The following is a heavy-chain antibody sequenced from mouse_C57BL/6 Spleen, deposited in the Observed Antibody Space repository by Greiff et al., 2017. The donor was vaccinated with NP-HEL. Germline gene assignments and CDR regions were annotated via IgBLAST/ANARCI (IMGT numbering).Heavy chain of an antibody. D-gene: IGHD1-1*01. Sequence: VQLQQSGAELARPGASVKLSCKASGYTFTSYGISWVKQRTGQGLEWIGEIYPRSGNTYYNEKFKGKATLTADKSSSTAYMELRSLTSEDSAVYFCARGDGSREAWFAYWGQGTLVTVSA. CDR3: ARGDGSREAWFAY. V-gene: IGHV1-81*01. CDR2: IYPRSGNT. J-gene: IGHJ3*01. CDR1: GYTFTSYG.